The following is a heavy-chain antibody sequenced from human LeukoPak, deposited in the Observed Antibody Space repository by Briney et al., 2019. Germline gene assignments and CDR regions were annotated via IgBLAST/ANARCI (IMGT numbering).Heavy chain of an antibody. V-gene: IGHV1-2*02. CDR1: GYTFTGYY. Sequence: GASVKVSCKASGYTFTGYYMHWVRQAPGQGLEWMGWINPNSGGTNYAQKFQGRVTMTRDTSISTAYMELSRLRSDDTAVYYCARDRRANIVVVPDDYWGQGTLVTVSS. J-gene: IGHJ4*02. CDR3: ARDRRANIVVVPDDY. CDR2: INPNSGGT. D-gene: IGHD2-2*01.